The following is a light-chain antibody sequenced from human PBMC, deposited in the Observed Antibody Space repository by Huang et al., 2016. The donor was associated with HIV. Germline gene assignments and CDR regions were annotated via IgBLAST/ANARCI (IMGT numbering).Light chain of an antibody. CDR1: QSLLHTNAYNY. CDR2: LGS. CDR3: MEALKTPYT. J-gene: IGKJ2*01. Sequence: DIVMIQSPLSLPVAPGEPASISCRSSQSLLHTNAYNYLDWYLQKPGQSPQLLIYLGSSRASGVPDRFSGGGSGTRFSLNISTVEAEDAGIYYCMEALKTPYTFGQGTELEIK. V-gene: IGKV2-28*01.